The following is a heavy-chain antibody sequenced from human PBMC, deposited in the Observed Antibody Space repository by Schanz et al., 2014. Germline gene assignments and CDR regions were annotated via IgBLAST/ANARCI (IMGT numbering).Heavy chain of an antibody. CDR2: IWSDGTNE. CDR3: ARIGGSVFDY. V-gene: IGHV3-33*08. CDR1: GFSFGNYG. Sequence: VQLLESGGGLVQPGGSLRLSCAASGFSFGNYGMSWVRQAPGKGLEWVAVIWSDGTNEYYADSVKGRFTISGDSSKYTVYLQMNSLRADDTAVYYCARIGGSVFDYWAQGTLVTVSS. D-gene: IGHD3-10*01. J-gene: IGHJ4*02.